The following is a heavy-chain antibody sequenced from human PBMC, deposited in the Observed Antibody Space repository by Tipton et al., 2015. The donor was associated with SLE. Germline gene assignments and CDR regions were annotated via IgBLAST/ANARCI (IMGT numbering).Heavy chain of an antibody. CDR3: ARATSSYLTSFYFDS. D-gene: IGHD6-6*01. CDR2: INPNTGNP. V-gene: IGHV7-4-1*02. Sequence: QVQLVQSGSELKKPGASVKVSCKASGYTFSSYPLIWVRQAPGQGLEWMGWINPNTGNPTYAQGFTGRFVFSLDTSVSTAYLQISSLKAEDTAVYYCARATSSYLTSFYFDSWGQGALVTVSS. J-gene: IGHJ4*02. CDR1: GYTFSSYP.